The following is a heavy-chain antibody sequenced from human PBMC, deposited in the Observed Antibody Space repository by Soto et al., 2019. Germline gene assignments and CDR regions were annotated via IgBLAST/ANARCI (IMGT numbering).Heavy chain of an antibody. V-gene: IGHV1-2*04. J-gene: IGHJ5*02. CDR1: GYTFTGYY. CDR2: INPNSGGT. Sequence: QVQLVQSGAEVQKPGASVKVSCKASGYTFTGYYMHWVRQAPGQGLEWMGWINPNSGGTNYAQKFQGWVTMTRDTSISTAYMELSRLRSDDTAVYYCARGWSGVRMENWFDPWGQGTLVTVSS. D-gene: IGHD3-3*01. CDR3: ARGWSGVRMENWFDP.